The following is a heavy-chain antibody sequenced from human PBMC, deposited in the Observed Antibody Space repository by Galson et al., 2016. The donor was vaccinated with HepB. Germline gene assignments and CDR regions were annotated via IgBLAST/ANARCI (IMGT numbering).Heavy chain of an antibody. J-gene: IGHJ4*02. V-gene: IGHV1-2*06. CDR3: ARGRAVAGRGSFDY. CDR1: AYTFTGYY. Sequence: SVKVSCKASAYTFTGYYMHWVRQAPGQGLEWMGRIDPDIGVKNYAQKFQGRVTMTRDTSIRTAYMELRGLRSDDTAVYFCARGRAVAGRGSFDYWGQGTLVTVSS. D-gene: IGHD6-19*01. CDR2: IDPDIGVK.